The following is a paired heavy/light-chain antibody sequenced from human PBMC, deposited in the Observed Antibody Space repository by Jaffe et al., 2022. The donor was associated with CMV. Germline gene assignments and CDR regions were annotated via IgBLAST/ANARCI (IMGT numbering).Heavy chain of an antibody. CDR1: GDSIRSNNYY. J-gene: IGHJ5*02. CDR2: IHYSGYS. D-gene: IGHD2-8*01. Sequence: QLQLQESGPGLVKPSETQSLTCSVSGDSIRSNNYYWAWIRQPPGKGLEWIGSIHYSGYSYYNQSLRSRVSISTDTSKNQFFLRMTSVTAADTAVYYCARQDCANDVCNFGWFDPWGQGILVTVSS. CDR3: ARQDCANDVCNFGWFDP. V-gene: IGHV4-39*01.
Light chain of an antibody. CDR1: QGIHIY. Sequence: DIQMTQSPSSLSASVGDRVTITCRASQGIHIYLAWYQQKPGKVPKLLISGASSLQAGVPSRFSGSGWGTDFTLTINSLQPEDVATYYCQKYNTDPFTFGPGTTVDIK. CDR2: GAS. V-gene: IGKV1-27*01. J-gene: IGKJ3*01. CDR3: QKYNTDPFT.